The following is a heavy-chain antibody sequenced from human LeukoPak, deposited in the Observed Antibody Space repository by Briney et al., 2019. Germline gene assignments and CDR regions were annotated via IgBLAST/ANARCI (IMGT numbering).Heavy chain of an antibody. J-gene: IGHJ4*02. CDR1: GFTFSSYA. Sequence: GGSLRLSCAASGFTFSSYAMSWVRQAPGKGVEWVSAISGSGGSTYYADSVKGRFTISRDNSKNTLYLKMNSLRAEDTAVYYCAKASCGGDCYSDFDYWGQGTLVTVSS. D-gene: IGHD2-21*02. V-gene: IGHV3-23*01. CDR3: AKASCGGDCYSDFDY. CDR2: ISGSGGST.